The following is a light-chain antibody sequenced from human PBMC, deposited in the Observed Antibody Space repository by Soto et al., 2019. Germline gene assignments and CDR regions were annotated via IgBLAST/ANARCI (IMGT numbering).Light chain of an antibody. CDR1: QSVSSNY. Sequence: EIALTQSPGSLSLSPGERATLSCRASQSVSSNYLAWYQQTPGQAPRLLIYGASSRATGIPDRFSGSGSGTDFTLTISRLEPEDFALYYCQQYDNLPPLFTFGPGTKVDIK. J-gene: IGKJ3*01. CDR2: GAS. V-gene: IGKV3-20*01. CDR3: QQYDNLPPLFT.